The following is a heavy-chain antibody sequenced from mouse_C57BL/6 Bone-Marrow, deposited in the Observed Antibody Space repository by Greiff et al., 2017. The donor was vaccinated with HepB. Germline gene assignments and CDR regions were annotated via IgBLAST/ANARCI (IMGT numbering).Heavy chain of an antibody. CDR2: ISNGGGST. CDR1: GFTFSDYY. J-gene: IGHJ3*01. CDR3: ARQGYGSSYAGLAY. D-gene: IGHD1-1*01. Sequence: EVHLVESGGGLVQPGGSLKLSCAASGFTFSDYYMYWVRQTPEKRLEWVAYISNGGGSTYYPDTVKGRFTISRDNAKNTLYLQMSRLKSEDTAMYYCARQGYGSSYAGLAYWGQGTLVTVSA. V-gene: IGHV5-12*01.